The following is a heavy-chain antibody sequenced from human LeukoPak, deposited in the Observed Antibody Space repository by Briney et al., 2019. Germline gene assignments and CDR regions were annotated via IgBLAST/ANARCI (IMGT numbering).Heavy chain of an antibody. V-gene: IGHV3-74*01. CDR1: GFTFSSYW. CDR3: ARDWKNAFDI. D-gene: IGHD1-1*01. J-gene: IGHJ3*02. Sequence: PGGSLRLSCVASGFTFSSYWMHWVRQGRGKGLVWVSRINTDGSRTSYADSVKGRFTISRDNAKNTLYLQMNSLRAEDTAVYYCARDWKNAFDIWGQGTMVTVSS. CDR2: INTDGSRT.